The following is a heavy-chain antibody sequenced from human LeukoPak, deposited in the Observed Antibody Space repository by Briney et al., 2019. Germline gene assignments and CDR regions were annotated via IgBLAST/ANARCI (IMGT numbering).Heavy chain of an antibody. CDR1: GFTFSSYA. Sequence: GGSLRLSCAASGFTFSSYAMSWVRQAPGKGLEGVSGISGSGGITNYADSVKGRFTISRDNSKNTLYLQMNSLRAEDTAVYYCAKRDFYDSSGYAPLFQHWGQGTLVTVSS. J-gene: IGHJ1*01. V-gene: IGHV3-23*01. D-gene: IGHD3-22*01. CDR3: AKRDFYDSSGYAPLFQH. CDR2: ISGSGGIT.